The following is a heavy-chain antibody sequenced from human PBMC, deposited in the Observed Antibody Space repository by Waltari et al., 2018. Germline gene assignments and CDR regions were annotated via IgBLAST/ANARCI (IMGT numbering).Heavy chain of an antibody. CDR3: ARELKGYSSGWYDY. CDR2: IYYRGST. Sequence: QLQLQESGPGLVKPSETLSLTCTVSGGSISSSSYYWGWIRQPPGKGLEWIGSIYYRGSTYYNPSLKSRVTISVDTSKNQFSLKLSSVTAADTAVYYCARELKGYSSGWYDYWGQGTLVTVSS. CDR1: GGSISSSSYY. D-gene: IGHD6-19*01. V-gene: IGHV4-39*07. J-gene: IGHJ4*02.